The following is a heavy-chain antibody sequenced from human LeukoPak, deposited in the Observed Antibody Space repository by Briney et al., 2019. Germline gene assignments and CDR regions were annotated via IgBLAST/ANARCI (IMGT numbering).Heavy chain of an antibody. V-gene: IGHV3-20*04. CDR1: GFAFDGYG. Sequence: GGSLRLSCAASGFAFDGYGMSWVRQVPGRGLQWVSAINWDGGSKGYADSVKGRFFISRDNAKNSLYLQMNSLRAEDTAFYYCARATYSSSWFRHYYYYGMDVWGQGTTVTVSS. J-gene: IGHJ6*02. CDR2: INWDGGSK. CDR3: ARATYSSSWFRHYYYYGMDV. D-gene: IGHD6-13*01.